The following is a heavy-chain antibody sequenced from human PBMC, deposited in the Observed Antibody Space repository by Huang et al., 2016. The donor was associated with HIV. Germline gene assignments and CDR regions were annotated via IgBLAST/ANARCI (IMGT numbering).Heavy chain of an antibody. CDR3: ASEIAAASIDY. Sequence: EVQLVESGGGLVKPGGSLRFSCAASGFTFSSYSMNWGRQAPGKGVVWVSSISSSSSYIYYADSVKGRFTISRDNAKNSLYLQMNSLRAEDTAVYYCASEIAAASIDYWGQGTLVTVSS. CDR1: GFTFSSYS. CDR2: ISSSSSYI. J-gene: IGHJ4*02. V-gene: IGHV3-21*01. D-gene: IGHD6-13*01.